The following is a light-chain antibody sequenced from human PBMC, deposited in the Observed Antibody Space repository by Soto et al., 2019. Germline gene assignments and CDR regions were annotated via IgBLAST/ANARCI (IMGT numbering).Light chain of an antibody. J-gene: IGLJ3*02. V-gene: IGLV1-40*01. CDR2: GND. CDR1: SSNIGEGYD. CDR3: QSYDSSLSSSV. Sequence: QSVLTQPPSVSGAPRQRVTISCTGSSSNIGEGYDVHWYQRLPGTAPKLLIHGNDNRPSGVPDRFSGSKSGTSASLAITGLHAEDEADYYCQSYDSSLSSSVFGGGTQLTVL.